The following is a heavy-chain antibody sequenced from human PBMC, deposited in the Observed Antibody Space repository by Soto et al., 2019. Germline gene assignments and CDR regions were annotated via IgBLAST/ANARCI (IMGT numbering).Heavy chain of an antibody. V-gene: IGHV3-33*01. J-gene: IGHJ6*02. CDR3: ARAPPDYSNYGGMDV. D-gene: IGHD4-4*01. CDR1: GFTFSSYG. CDR2: IWYDGSNK. Sequence: QVQLVESGGGVVQPGRSLRLSCAASGFTFSSYGMHWVRQAPGKGLEWVAVIWYDGSNKYYADSVKGRFTISRDNSKNTLYLEMNSLRADDTVVYSCARAPPDYSNYGGMDVWGQGTTVTVSS.